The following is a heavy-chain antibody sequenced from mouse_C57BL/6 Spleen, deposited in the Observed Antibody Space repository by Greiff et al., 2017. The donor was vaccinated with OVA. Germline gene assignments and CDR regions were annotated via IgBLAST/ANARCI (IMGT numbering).Heavy chain of an antibody. CDR3: ARGHYYGSLYYAMDY. Sequence: VQLQQPGAELVMPGASVKLSCKASGYTFTSYWMHWVKQRPGQGLEWIGEIDPSDSYTNYNQKFKGKSTLTVDKSSSTAYMQLSSLTSEDSAVYYCARGHYYGSLYYAMDYWGQGTSVTVSS. D-gene: IGHD1-1*01. CDR2: IDPSDSYT. V-gene: IGHV1-69*01. CDR1: GYTFTSYW. J-gene: IGHJ4*01.